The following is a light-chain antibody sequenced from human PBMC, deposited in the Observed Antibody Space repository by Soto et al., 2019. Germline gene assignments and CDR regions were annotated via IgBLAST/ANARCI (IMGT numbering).Light chain of an antibody. J-gene: IGKJ5*01. Sequence: DIQMTQSPSSLSASVGDRVTVTCRASQSISTYLYWYQQKPGKAPKLLIYDASTVQSGVPSRFSGSGSGTDFTLTINSLQREDFATYYCQQTYDTTITFGQGTRLEI. CDR1: QSISTY. V-gene: IGKV1-39*01. CDR2: DAS. CDR3: QQTYDTTIT.